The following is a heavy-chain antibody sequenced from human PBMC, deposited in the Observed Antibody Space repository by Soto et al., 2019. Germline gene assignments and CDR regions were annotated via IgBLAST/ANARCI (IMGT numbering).Heavy chain of an antibody. D-gene: IGHD1-26*01. CDR1: GFTFSSYS. J-gene: IGHJ4*02. Sequence: GGSLRLSCAASGFTFSSYSMNWVRQAPGKGLEWVSSISSSSSYIHYADSVKGRFTISRDNAKNSLYLQMNSLRAEDTAVYYCASVGWLTFFDYWGQGTLVTVSS. V-gene: IGHV3-21*01. CDR3: ASVGWLTFFDY. CDR2: ISSSSSYI.